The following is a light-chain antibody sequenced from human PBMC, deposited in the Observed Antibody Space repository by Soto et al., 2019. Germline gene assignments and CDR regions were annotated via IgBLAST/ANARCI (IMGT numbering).Light chain of an antibody. V-gene: IGLV2-8*01. CDR1: SSDVGGYNF. Sequence: QSALTQPPSASGFPGQSVTISCTGTSSDVGGYNFVSWYQQHPGKVPKTMIYEVSKRPSGVPDRFSGSKSGNTASLTVSGLQAEDEADYYCSSFGGGNKVLFGGGTKVTVL. CDR2: EVS. J-gene: IGLJ3*02. CDR3: SSFGGGNKVL.